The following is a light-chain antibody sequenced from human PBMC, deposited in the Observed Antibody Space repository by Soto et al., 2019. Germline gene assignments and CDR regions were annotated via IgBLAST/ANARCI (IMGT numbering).Light chain of an antibody. CDR2: GNS. V-gene: IGLV1-40*01. CDR1: SSNIGAGYD. Sequence: QSVLTQPPSVSGAPGQRVTISCTGSSSNIGAGYDVHWYQQLPGTAPKVLIYGNSNRPSGVPDRFSGSKSGTSASLAITGLQAEDEANYYCQSYDNSLSGSGWVFGGGTKLTV. CDR3: QSYDNSLSGSGWV. J-gene: IGLJ3*02.